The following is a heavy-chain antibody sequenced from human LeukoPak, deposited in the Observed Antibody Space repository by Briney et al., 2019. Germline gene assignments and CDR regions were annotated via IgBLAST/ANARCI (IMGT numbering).Heavy chain of an antibody. CDR1: GFTFSRHG. V-gene: IGHV3-30*03. CDR2: ISYDGSNK. J-gene: IGHJ5*02. Sequence: GGSLRLSCAASGFTFSRHGIHWVRQAPGKGLEWVAVISYDGSNKYYADSVKGRFTISRDNSKNTLYLQMNSLRAEDTAVYYCARAYWPYGMATTNWFDPWGQGTLVTVSS. CDR3: ARAYWPYGMATTNWFDP. D-gene: IGHD5-24*01.